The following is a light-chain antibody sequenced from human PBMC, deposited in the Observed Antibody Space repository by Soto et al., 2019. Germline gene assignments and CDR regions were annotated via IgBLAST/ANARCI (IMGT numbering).Light chain of an antibody. V-gene: IGKV3-11*01. CDR3: QQRSNWPSIT. CDR1: QSVSSC. J-gene: IGKJ5*01. CDR2: DAS. Sequence: TQSPATLPLSTGERATLSCRASQSVSSCLAWYQQKPGQAPRLLMYDASNRATGIPARFSGSGSGTDFTLTINSLEPEDFAVYYCQQRSNWPSITFGQGTRLEIK.